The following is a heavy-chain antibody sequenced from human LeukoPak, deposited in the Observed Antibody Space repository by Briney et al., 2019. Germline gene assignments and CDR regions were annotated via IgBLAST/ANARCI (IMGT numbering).Heavy chain of an antibody. V-gene: IGHV1-18*01. CDR1: DYTFTSYG. J-gene: IGHJ6*02. D-gene: IGHD3-22*01. CDR3: ARGYYYDSSGYQYYYGMDV. CDR2: ISAYNGNT. Sequence: PGASVKVSCKASDYTFTSYGISWVRQAPGQGLEWMGWISAYNGNTNYAQKLQGRVTMTPDTSTSTAYMELRSLRSDDPAVYYCARGYYYDSSGYQYYYGMDVWGQGTTATVSS.